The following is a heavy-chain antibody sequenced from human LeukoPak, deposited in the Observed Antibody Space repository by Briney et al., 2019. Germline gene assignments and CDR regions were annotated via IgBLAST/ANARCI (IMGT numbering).Heavy chain of an antibody. Sequence: GGSLRLSCAASGFTFSDYYMSWIRKAPGKAREWVSYISGSGSSIYYADSVKGRFTISRDNGKNSLYLQMNSLRAEDTAVYYCARRKYSGYDAWGQYYYYYYGMDVWGQGTTVTVSS. CDR3: ARRKYSGYDAWGQYYYYYYGMDV. J-gene: IGHJ6*02. D-gene: IGHD5-12*01. V-gene: IGHV3-11*01. CDR2: ISGSGSSI. CDR1: GFTFSDYY.